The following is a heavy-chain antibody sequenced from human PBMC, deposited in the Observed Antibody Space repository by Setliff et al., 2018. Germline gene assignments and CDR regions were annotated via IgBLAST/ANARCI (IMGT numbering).Heavy chain of an antibody. Sequence: SETLSLTCAVYGDSFSGYFWTWTRQPPGKGLEWIGDIDQSGSTNYNPSLKSRLTISVDTSKNQFSLSLSSVTAADTAVYYCAGGAFGSRWYVRPWFDPWGQGTLVTVSS. V-gene: IGHV4-34*01. CDR3: AGGAFGSRWYVRPWFDP. D-gene: IGHD6-13*01. CDR1: GDSFSGYF. J-gene: IGHJ5*02. CDR2: IDQSGST.